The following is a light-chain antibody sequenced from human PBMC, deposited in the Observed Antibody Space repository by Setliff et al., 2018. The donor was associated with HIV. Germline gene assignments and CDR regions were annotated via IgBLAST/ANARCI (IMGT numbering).Light chain of an antibody. Sequence: QSALAQPRSVSGSPGQSVTISCTGTNPNVGRYNYVYWYQQHPGKAPKVIIYDVNKRPSGVPDRFSGSKSANPASLTISALQPEDEADYYCCSYAGSYTFVTFGGGTKVTVL. CDR2: DVN. J-gene: IGLJ2*01. V-gene: IGLV2-11*01. CDR1: NPNVGRYNY. CDR3: CSYAGSYTFVT.